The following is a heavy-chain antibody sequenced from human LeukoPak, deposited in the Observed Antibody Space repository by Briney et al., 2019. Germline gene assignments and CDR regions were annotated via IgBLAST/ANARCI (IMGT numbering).Heavy chain of an antibody. V-gene: IGHV3-23*01. CDR1: GFTFSSCA. D-gene: IGHD6-13*01. CDR2: ISGSGGST. CDR3: AKGDSSSWYRNYYYYGMDV. J-gene: IGHJ6*02. Sequence: GGSLRLSCAASGFTFSSCAMSWVRQAPGKGLEWVSAISGSGGSTYYAASVKGRSTISRDNSKNTLYLQMNSLRAEDSAVYYCAKGDSSSWYRNYYYYGMDVWGQGTTVTVSS.